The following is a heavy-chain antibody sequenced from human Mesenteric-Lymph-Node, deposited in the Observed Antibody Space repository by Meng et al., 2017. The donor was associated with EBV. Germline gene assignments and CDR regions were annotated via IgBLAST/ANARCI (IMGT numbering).Heavy chain of an antibody. Sequence: QRALQESGPVVVMPSETSAFTCTVSGGSISSRNYYWDWIRQPPGKGLEWIGSIYYSGNTYYNPSLKSRVSMSVDTSRNQFSLRLYSVTAADTAVYYCVRDIMTTVTTPGGWFDPWGQGTLVTVSS. V-gene: IGHV4-39*07. D-gene: IGHD4-17*01. CDR2: IYYSGNT. CDR3: VRDIMTTVTTPGGWFDP. J-gene: IGHJ5*02. CDR1: GGSISSRNYY.